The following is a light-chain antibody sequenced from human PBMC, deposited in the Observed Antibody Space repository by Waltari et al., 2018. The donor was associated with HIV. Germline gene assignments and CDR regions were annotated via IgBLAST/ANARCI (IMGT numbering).Light chain of an antibody. V-gene: IGLV3-19*01. J-gene: IGLJ1*01. CDR3: NSRDSSDNRHNYV. CDR1: SLRSYY. Sequence: SSELTQDPAVSVALGQTVRITCPGDSLRSYYASWYQQKPGQAPVLVIYGKNNRPSGIPDRFSGSSSGNTASLTITGAQAEDEADYYCNSRDSSDNRHNYVFGTGTKVTVL. CDR2: GKN.